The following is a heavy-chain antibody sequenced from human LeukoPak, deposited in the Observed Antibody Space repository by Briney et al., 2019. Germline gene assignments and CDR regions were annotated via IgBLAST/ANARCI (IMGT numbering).Heavy chain of an antibody. CDR3: ARDRGYDFWSGLFDY. D-gene: IGHD3-3*01. Sequence: SQTLSLTCTVSGGSISSGSYYWSWLRQPAGKGLEWIGRNYTSGSTNYNPSLKSRVTISVDTSKNQFSLKLSSVTAADTAVYYCARDRGYDFWSGLFDYWGQGTLVTVSS. J-gene: IGHJ4*02. CDR1: GGSISSGSYY. CDR2: NYTSGST. V-gene: IGHV4-61*02.